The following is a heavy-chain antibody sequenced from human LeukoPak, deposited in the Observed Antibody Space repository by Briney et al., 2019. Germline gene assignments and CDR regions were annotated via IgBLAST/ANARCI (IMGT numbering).Heavy chain of an antibody. V-gene: IGHV4-34*01. D-gene: IGHD1-26*01. CDR1: GVSFSGYY. CDR2: INHSGST. J-gene: IGHJ6*02. Sequence: LETLSLTCAVYGVSFSGYYWSWIRQPPGKGLEWIGEINHSGSTNYNPSLKSRVTISVDTSKNQFSLKLSSVTAADTAVYYCARVGIVGATRYYYYYGMDVWGQGTTVTVSS. CDR3: ARVGIVGATRYYYYYGMDV.